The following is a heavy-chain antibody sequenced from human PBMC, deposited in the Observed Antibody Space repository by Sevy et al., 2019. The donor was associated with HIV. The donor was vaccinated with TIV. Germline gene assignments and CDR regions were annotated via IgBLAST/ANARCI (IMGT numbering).Heavy chain of an antibody. J-gene: IGHJ5*01. V-gene: IGHV3-11*01. CDR3: ARDGKSDYYDSSGGWFDS. D-gene: IGHD3-22*01. CDR2: ISSSGSTI. CDR1: GFTFSDYY. Sequence: GGSLRLSCAASGFTFSDYYMSWIRQAPGKGLEWVSYISSSGSTIYYADSVKGRFTISRDNAKNSLYLQMNSLRAEDTAVYYCARDGKSDYYDSSGGWFDSWGQGTLVTVSS.